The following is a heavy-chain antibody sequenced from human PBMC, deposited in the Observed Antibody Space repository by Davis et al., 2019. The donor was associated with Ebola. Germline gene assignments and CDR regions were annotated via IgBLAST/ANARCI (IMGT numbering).Heavy chain of an antibody. CDR2: IIPIFGTA. D-gene: IGHD3-22*01. CDR3: ASAGRPYYDSSGYYSY. J-gene: IGHJ4*02. Sequence: SVKVSCKASGGTFSSYAISWARQAPGQGLEWMGGIIPIFGTANYAQKFQGRVTITADESTSTAYMELSSLRSEDTAVYYCASAGRPYYDSSGYYSYWGQGTLVTVSS. V-gene: IGHV1-69*13. CDR1: GGTFSSYA.